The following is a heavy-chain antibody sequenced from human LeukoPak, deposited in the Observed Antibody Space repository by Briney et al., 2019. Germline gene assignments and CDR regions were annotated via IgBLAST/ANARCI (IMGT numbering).Heavy chain of an antibody. Sequence: GGSLRLSCAASGFSFSNHGMHWVRQAPGKRLEWVAVIWDDGNNKRYANSVNGRFTISRDNSENTLYLQMNGLTAEDTAMYYCARDSYQDYYGRFDPWGQGTLVIVSS. CDR3: ARDSYQDYYGRFDP. CDR2: IWDDGNNK. CDR1: GFSFSNHG. D-gene: IGHD3-10*01. V-gene: IGHV3-33*01. J-gene: IGHJ5*02.